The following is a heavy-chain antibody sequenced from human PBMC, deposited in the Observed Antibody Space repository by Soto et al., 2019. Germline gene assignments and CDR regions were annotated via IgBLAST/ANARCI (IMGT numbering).Heavy chain of an antibody. J-gene: IGHJ4*02. CDR1: GGTFSSYT. CDR3: ARGSITMVRGVPTFDY. D-gene: IGHD3-10*01. CDR2: IIPILGIA. V-gene: IGHV1-69*02. Sequence: QVQLVQSGAEVQKPGSSVKVSCKASGGTFSSYTISWVRQAPGQGLEWMGRIIPILGIANYAQKFQGRVTITADKSTSTAYMELSSLRSEDTAVYYCARGSITMVRGVPTFDYWGQGTLVTVSS.